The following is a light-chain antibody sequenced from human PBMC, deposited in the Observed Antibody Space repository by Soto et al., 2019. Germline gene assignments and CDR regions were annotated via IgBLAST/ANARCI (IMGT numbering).Light chain of an antibody. CDR2: DVS. CDR3: SSYTSSSTLYV. J-gene: IGLJ1*01. Sequence: QSVLAQAASVTGFPGQSITISCTGTSSDVGAYNYVSWYQQHPGKAPKLMIYDVSNRPSGVSNRFSGSKSGNTASLTISGLQAEDEADYYCSSYTSSSTLYVFGTGTKVTVL. CDR1: SSDVGAYNY. V-gene: IGLV2-14*01.